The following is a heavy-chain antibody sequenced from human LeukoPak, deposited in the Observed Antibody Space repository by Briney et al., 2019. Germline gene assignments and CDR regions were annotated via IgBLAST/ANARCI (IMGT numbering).Heavy chain of an antibody. V-gene: IGHV4-59*01. D-gene: IGHD6-19*01. CDR1: GGSISSYY. CDR2: IYYSGST. CDR3: ARDTSGWNY. Sequence: SETLSLTCTVSGGSISSYYWSWIRQPPGKGLEWIGYIYYSGSTNYNPSLKSRVTISVDTSKNQFSLKLISVTAADTAMYYCARDTSGWNYWGLGTLVTVSS. J-gene: IGHJ4*02.